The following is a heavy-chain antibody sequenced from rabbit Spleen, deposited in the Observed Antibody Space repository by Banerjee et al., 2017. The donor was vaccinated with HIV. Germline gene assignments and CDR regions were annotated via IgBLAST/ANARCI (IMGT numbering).Heavy chain of an antibody. CDR2: IDPVFGIT. Sequence: QLVESGGGLVQPGGSLKLSCKASGFDFSTYYMSWVRQAPGKGLEWIGYIDPVFGITYYASWVNGRFTISSHNAQNTLYLQLNSLTAADTAAYFCARDGYSGGWGLTRLDLWGQGTLVTVS. V-gene: IGHV1S7*01. CDR3: ARDGYSGGWGLTRLDL. J-gene: IGHJ3*01. CDR1: GFDFSTYY. D-gene: IGHD4-1*01.